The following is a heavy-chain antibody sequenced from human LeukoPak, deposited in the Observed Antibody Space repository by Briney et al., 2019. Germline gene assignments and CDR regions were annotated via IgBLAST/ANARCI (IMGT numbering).Heavy chain of an antibody. V-gene: IGHV1-18*01. CDR3: ARESSGYEPNWFDP. CDR2: ISTGNGNT. CDR1: GDTFIRYG. Sequence: ASVKVSCKASGDTFIRYGISWVRQAPGQGLEWMGWISTGNGNTNYGQKFQGRVTITADESTSTAYMELSSLRSEDTAVYYCARESSGYEPNWFDPWGQGTLVTVSS. J-gene: IGHJ5*02. D-gene: IGHD5-12*01.